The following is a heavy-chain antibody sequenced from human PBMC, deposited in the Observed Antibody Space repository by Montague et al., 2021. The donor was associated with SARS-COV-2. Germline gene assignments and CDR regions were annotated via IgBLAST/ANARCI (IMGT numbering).Heavy chain of an antibody. J-gene: IGHJ4*02. D-gene: IGHD3-22*01. V-gene: IGHV3-20*04. CDR3: ARPRDSGAYGAPGAY. Sequence: SLRLSCAASGFIFDDYGMNWVRQAPGKGLEWVSSINWNGDTTRYADSVWGRFIMSRDNARKSLYLHINSLRADDTAFYYCARPRDSGAYGAPGAYWGQGTLVTVSS. CDR2: INWNGDTT. CDR1: GFIFDDYG.